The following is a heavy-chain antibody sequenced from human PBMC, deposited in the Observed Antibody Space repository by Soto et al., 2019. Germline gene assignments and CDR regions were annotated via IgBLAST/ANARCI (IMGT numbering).Heavy chain of an antibody. J-gene: IGHJ4*02. CDR2: ISYDGSNK. D-gene: IGHD1-26*01. V-gene: IGHV3-30*18. Sequence: GGSLRLSCAASGFTFSSYGMHWVRQAPGKGLEWVAVISYDGSNKYYADSVKGRFTISRDNSKNTLYLQMNSLRAEDTAVYYCAKDRGGSSHFDYWGQGTLVTVSS. CDR1: GFTFSSYG. CDR3: AKDRGGSSHFDY.